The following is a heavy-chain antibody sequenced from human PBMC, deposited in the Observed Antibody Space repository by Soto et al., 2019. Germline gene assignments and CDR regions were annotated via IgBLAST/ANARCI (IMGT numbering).Heavy chain of an antibody. CDR1: GFTFSSYA. CDR3: ASADYCSGGSCYSADYYYGMDV. D-gene: IGHD2-15*01. J-gene: IGHJ6*02. CDR2: ISGSGGST. Sequence: EVQLLESGGGLVQPGGSLRLSCAASGFTFSSYAMSWVRQAPGKGLEWVSAISGSGGSTYYADSVKGRFTISRDNSKNTLYLQMNSLRAEDTVVYYCASADYCSGGSCYSADYYYGMDVWGQGTTVTVSS. V-gene: IGHV3-23*01.